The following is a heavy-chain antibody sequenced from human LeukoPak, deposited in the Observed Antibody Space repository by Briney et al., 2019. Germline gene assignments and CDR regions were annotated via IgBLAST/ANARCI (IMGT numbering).Heavy chain of an antibody. CDR2: LSSSSSYI. D-gene: IGHD6-13*01. V-gene: IGHV3-21*03. J-gene: IGHJ5*02. CDR3: ARAGRAYGSSWYWFDP. CDR1: GFTFSSYS. Sequence: GGSLRLSCAASGFTFSSYSMNWVRQAPGKGLEWVSSLSSSSSYIDYADSVKGRFTISRDNAKNSLYLQMISLRAEDAAVYDCARAGRAYGSSWYWFDPWGQGTLVTVSS.